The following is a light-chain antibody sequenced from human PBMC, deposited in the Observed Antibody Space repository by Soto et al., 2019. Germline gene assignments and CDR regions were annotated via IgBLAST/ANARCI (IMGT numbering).Light chain of an antibody. V-gene: IGLV2-14*01. CDR1: SSDVGGYNY. J-gene: IGLJ1*01. CDR3: SSYTSSSIFYV. Sequence: QSALTQPASVYGSPGQSITISKTGTSSDVGGYNYVSWYQQHPGKAPKLMIYDVSNRPSGVSNRFSGSKSGNTASLTISGLQAEDEADYYCSSYTSSSIFYVFGTGTKVTVL. CDR2: DVS.